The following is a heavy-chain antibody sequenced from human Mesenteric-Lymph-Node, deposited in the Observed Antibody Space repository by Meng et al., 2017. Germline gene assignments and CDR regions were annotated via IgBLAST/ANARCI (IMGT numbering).Heavy chain of an antibody. CDR1: GGSISSSSYY. V-gene: IGHV4-39*07. CDR2: IYHSGST. D-gene: IGHD6-19*01. Sequence: SETLSLTCTVSGGSISSSSYYWGWIRQPPGKGLEWIGEIYHSGSTNYNPSLKSRVTISVDKSKNQFSLKLSSVTAADTAVYYCARDRQIAWLVPPPTFDYWGQGTLVTVSS. CDR3: ARDRQIAWLVPPPTFDY. J-gene: IGHJ4*02.